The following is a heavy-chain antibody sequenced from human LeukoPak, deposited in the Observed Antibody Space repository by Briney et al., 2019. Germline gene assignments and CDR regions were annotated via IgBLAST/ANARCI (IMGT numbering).Heavy chain of an antibody. V-gene: IGHV3-23*01. Sequence: GGSLRLSCGTSGFRFRTYAMTWVRQAPGKGLEWVSTITDVGDRALYIDSVRGRFTIFRDDSKNTLYLQMNSLRAEDTAVYYCTKDQDFRLGTMDFWGQGTLVTASS. D-gene: IGHD7-27*01. CDR1: GFRFRTYA. J-gene: IGHJ4*02. CDR2: ITDVGDRA. CDR3: TKDQDFRLGTMDF.